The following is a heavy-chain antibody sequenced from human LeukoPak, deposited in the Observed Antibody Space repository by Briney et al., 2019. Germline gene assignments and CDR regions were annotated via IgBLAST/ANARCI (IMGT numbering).Heavy chain of an antibody. CDR3: AREWGGYCSGGSCYNNWFDP. D-gene: IGHD2-15*01. V-gene: IGHV1-46*01. CDR2: INPSGGST. J-gene: IGHJ5*02. Sequence: ASVKVSCKASGYTFTSYYMHWVRRAPGQGLEWMGIINPSGGSTSYAQKFQGRVTMTRDTSTSTVYMELSSLRSEDTAVYYCAREWGGYCSGGSCYNNWFDPWGQGTLVTVSS. CDR1: GYTFTSYY.